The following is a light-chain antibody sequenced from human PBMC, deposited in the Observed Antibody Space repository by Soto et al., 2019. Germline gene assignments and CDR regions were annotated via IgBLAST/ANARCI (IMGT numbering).Light chain of an antibody. CDR2: DVS. V-gene: IGLV2-14*03. Sequence: QSALTQPASVSGSPGQSITISRTGTSSDVGGYNYVAWYQQYPGRAPKLMIFDVSNRPSGVSSRFSGSKSGNTASLTISGLQAEDEADYYCSSYTSSSTLVFGGGTKLTVL. J-gene: IGLJ2*01. CDR1: SSDVGGYNY. CDR3: SSYTSSSTLV.